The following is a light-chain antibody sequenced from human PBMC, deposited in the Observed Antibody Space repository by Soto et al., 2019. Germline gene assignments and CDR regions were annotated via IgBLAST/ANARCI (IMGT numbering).Light chain of an antibody. CDR1: QSIITY. CDR2: DAS. Sequence: EIVLTQSPATLSLSPGERATLSCSAGQSIITYLAWYQQKPCQAPRLLIYDASYRATGIPARFSGSGSGTDFTLTLSSLEPEDFAVYYCQQYQSWQLTFGGGTKVDIK. J-gene: IGKJ4*01. CDR3: QQYQSWQLT. V-gene: IGKV3D-11*02.